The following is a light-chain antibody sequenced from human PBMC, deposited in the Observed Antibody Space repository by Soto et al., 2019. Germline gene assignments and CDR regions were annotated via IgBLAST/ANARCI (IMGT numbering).Light chain of an antibody. CDR3: QQYNSYPPT. CDR1: QSISTW. V-gene: IGKV1-5*03. CDR2: KAS. J-gene: IGKJ3*01. Sequence: DIQMTQSPSTLSASIGDRVTITCRASQSISTWLAWYQQKPGKAPNLLIYKASSLQGGVPSRFSGSGSGTEISLTINSLQPDDLATYYCQQYNSYPPTFGPGTKVDVK.